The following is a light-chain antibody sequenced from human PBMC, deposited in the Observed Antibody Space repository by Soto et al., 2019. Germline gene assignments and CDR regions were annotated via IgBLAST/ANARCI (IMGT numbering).Light chain of an antibody. V-gene: IGKV1-5*03. Sequence: DIQMTQSPSTLSASVGDRVTITCRASQSISSWLAWYQQKPGKAPKLLIYKASSLESGVPSRFSGSGSGTEFTLTISSLQPDDFATYYCQQYNSYPRTLGQGTKVDTK. CDR2: KAS. CDR1: QSISSW. J-gene: IGKJ1*01. CDR3: QQYNSYPRT.